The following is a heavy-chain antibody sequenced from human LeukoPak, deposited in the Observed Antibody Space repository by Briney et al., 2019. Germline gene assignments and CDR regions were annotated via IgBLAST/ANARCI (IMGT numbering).Heavy chain of an antibody. CDR2: ISSGSGSI. Sequence: PGGSLRLSCAASGFTFSSYSMNWVRQAPGKGLEWVSHISSGSGSISYADSVKGRFTISRDNAKNSLYLQMNSLRAEDTAIYYCARTYGGDGGQRFDYWGQGTLVTVSS. J-gene: IGHJ4*02. D-gene: IGHD2-21*02. CDR1: GFTFSSYS. V-gene: IGHV3-48*01. CDR3: ARTYGGDGGQRFDY.